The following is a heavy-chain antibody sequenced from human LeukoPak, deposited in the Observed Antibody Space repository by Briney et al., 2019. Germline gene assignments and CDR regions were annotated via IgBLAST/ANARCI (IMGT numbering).Heavy chain of an antibody. CDR1: GGSFSGYY. V-gene: IGHV4-34*01. D-gene: IGHD3-16*02. Sequence: SETLSLTCAVYGGSFSGYYWSWIRQPPGKGLEWIGEINHSGSTNYNPSLKSRVTISVDTSKNQFSLKLSSVTAADTAVYYCARGGRGRLRLGELSLYDYWGQGTLVTVSS. J-gene: IGHJ4*02. CDR2: INHSGST. CDR3: ARGGRGRLRLGELSLYDY.